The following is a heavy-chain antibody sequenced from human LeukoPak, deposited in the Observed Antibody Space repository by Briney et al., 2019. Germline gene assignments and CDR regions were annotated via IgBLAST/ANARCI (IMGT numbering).Heavy chain of an antibody. CDR2: IYPGDSDT. J-gene: IGHJ3*02. CDR1: EYSFTTYW. CDR3: ARRPPEDYYDAFDI. D-gene: IGHD4/OR15-4a*01. V-gene: IGHV5-51*01. Sequence: GESLKISCKGSEYSFTTYWIGWVRQMPGKGLEWMGIIYPGDSDTRYNPSFQGQVTISADKSISTAYLQWSSLKASDTAMYYCARRPPEDYYDAFDIWGQGTMVTVSS.